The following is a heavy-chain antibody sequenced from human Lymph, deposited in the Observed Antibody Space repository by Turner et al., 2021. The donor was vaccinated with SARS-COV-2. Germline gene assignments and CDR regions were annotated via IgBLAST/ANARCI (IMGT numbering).Heavy chain of an antibody. J-gene: IGHJ4*02. V-gene: IGHV3-23*01. Sequence: EVQLLESGGRLVQPGGSLTLSFASSGFTVSSYAMSWARQAQGKGMEWVSGIISSGGSTYYADSEKGRFTISRDNSKNTLYLQMNSLRAEDTAVYYCAKDPNWYVLSAVDYWGQGTLVTVSS. D-gene: IGHD1-1*01. CDR1: GFTVSSYA. CDR3: AKDPNWYVLSAVDY. CDR2: IISSGGST.